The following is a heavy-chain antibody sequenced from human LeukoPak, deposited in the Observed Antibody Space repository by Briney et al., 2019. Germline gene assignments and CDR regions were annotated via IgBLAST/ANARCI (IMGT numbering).Heavy chain of an antibody. CDR1: GFTFNTYA. J-gene: IGHJ4*02. D-gene: IGHD2-2*01. CDR3: ERASSRGLYYFDY. Sequence: GGSLRLSCAAPGFTFNTYAMHWVRQAPGKGLEFVSSISSSGGNTYYANSVKGRFTISRDDSKNTLYLQMGSLRPEDMAVYYCERASSRGLYYFDYWGQGTLVTVSS. V-gene: IGHV3-64*01. CDR2: ISSSGGNT.